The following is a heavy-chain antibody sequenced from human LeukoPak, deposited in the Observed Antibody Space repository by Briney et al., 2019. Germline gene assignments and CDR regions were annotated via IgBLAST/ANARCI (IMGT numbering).Heavy chain of an antibody. Sequence: PSETLSLTCTVSGGSITAGGYFWSWIRQHPGKGLECIGHISYSGSTYYTPSLKSRVTISVDTSKNQFSLKLSSVTAADTAVYYCARVYSPIDYWGQGTLVTVSS. CDR3: ARVYSPIDY. D-gene: IGHD6-13*01. V-gene: IGHV4-31*03. CDR1: GGSITAGGYF. J-gene: IGHJ4*02. CDR2: ISYSGST.